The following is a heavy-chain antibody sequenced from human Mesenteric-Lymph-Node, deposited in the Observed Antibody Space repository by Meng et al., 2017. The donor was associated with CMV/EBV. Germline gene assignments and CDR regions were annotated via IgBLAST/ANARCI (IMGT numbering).Heavy chain of an antibody. CDR3: ARGGWSLDY. CDR2: ISYIGST. Sequence: SETLSLTCTVSGGSISGSFWSWIRQPPGKGLEWIGYISYIGSTNYNPSLKTRVTISVDTSKNQFSLKANSVTSADTAVYYCARGGWSLDYWGQGILVTVSS. J-gene: IGHJ4*02. CDR1: GGSISGSF. V-gene: IGHV4-59*01. D-gene: IGHD6-19*01.